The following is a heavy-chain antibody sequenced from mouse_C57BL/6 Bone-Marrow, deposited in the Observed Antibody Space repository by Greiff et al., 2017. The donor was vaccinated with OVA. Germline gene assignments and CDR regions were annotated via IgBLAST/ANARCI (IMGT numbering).Heavy chain of an antibody. CDR1: GYTFTSYW. D-gene: IGHD1-1*01. CDR2: IYPGSGST. V-gene: IGHV1-55*01. Sequence: QVHVKQPGAELVKPGASVKMSCKASGYTFTSYWITWVKQRPGQGLEWIGDIYPGSGSTNYNEKFKSKATLTVDTSSSTAYMQLSSLTSEDSAVYYCARGDTTVVNYWGQGTTLTVSS. J-gene: IGHJ2*01. CDR3: ARGDTTVVNY.